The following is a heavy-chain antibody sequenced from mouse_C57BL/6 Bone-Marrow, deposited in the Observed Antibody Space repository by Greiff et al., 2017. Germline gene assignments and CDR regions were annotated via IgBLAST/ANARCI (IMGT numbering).Heavy chain of an antibody. CDR1: GYTFTSYW. D-gene: IGHD2-5*01. CDR3: ARREPTIVTTYYFDY. CDR2: IYPSDSET. Sequence: QVQLQQPGAELVRPGSSVKLSCKASGYTFTSYWMDWVKQRPGQGLEWIGNIYPSDSETHYNQKFKDKATLTVDKSSSTAYMQLSSLTSEDSAVYDCARREPTIVTTYYFDYWGQGTTLTVSS. J-gene: IGHJ2*01. V-gene: IGHV1-61*01.